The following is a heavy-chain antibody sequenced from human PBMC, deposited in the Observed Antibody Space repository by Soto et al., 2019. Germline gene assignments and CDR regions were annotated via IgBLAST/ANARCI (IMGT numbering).Heavy chain of an antibody. V-gene: IGHV1-69*13. CDR3: ARGASYGNFEY. CDR1: GGTFSSYA. J-gene: IGHJ4*02. D-gene: IGHD4-17*01. CDR2: VIPIFGTA. Sequence: GASVKVSCKASGGTFSSYAISWVRQAPGQGLEWMGGVIPIFGTANYAQKFQGRVTITADESTSTAYMELSSLRSEDTAVYYGARGASYGNFEYSGQGTLVTVSS.